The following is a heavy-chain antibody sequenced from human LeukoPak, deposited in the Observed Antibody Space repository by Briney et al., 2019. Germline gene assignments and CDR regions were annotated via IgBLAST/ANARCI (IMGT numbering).Heavy chain of an antibody. CDR2: ISHSGST. CDR3: ARLRRSRLAEFDY. Sequence: SETLSLTCTGSGYSISSGYYWGWNRQPPGKGLKRIGSISHSGSTYYNPSLKSRVTISVDTSKNQFSLKLSSLTAADTAVYYCARLRRSRLAEFDYWGQGTLVTVSS. D-gene: IGHD3-3*02. CDR1: GYSISSGYY. J-gene: IGHJ4*02. V-gene: IGHV4-38-2*02.